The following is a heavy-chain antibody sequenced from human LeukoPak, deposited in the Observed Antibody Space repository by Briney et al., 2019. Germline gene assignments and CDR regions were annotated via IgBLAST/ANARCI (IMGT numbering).Heavy chain of an antibody. CDR3: ARAYGRDDYGDYNFDY. Sequence: GGSLRLSCAASGFTVSSNYMSWVRQAPGKGLEWVSVIYSGGSTYYADSVKGRFTISRDNSKNTLYLQMNSLRAEDTAVYYCARAYGRDDYGDYNFDYWGQGTVVTVSS. CDR2: IYSGGST. J-gene: IGHJ4*02. CDR1: GFTVSSNY. V-gene: IGHV3-53*01. D-gene: IGHD4-17*01.